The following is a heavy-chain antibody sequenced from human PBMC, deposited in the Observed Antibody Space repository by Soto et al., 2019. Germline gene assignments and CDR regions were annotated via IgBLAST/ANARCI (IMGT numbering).Heavy chain of an antibody. V-gene: IGHV1-69*05. CDR1: GGTFSSYA. Sequence: QVQLVQSGAEVKKPGSSVKVSCKASGGTFSSYAISWVRQAPGQGLEWMGGIIPIFGTANYAQKFQGRVTXTXAXSXXTAHMELSSLRSEDTGVYYCASHGLPICYYYGMDVWGQETTVTVSS. J-gene: IGHJ6*02. CDR2: IIPIFGTA. D-gene: IGHD5-18*01. CDR3: ASHGLPICYYYGMDV.